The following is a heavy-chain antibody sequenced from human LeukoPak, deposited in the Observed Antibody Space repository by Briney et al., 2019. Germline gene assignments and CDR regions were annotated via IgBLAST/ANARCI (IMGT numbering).Heavy chain of an antibody. J-gene: IGHJ4*02. CDR1: GGTFSSYA. V-gene: IGHV1-69*13. D-gene: IGHD3-3*01. CDR2: IIPIFGTA. CDR3: ASDFWSGYLDYFDY. Sequence: SVKVSCKASGGTFSSYAISWVRQAPGQGLEWMGGIIPIFGTANYAQKFQGRVTITADESTSTAYMELSSLRSEDTAVYYCASDFWSGYLDYFDYWGQGTLVTVSS.